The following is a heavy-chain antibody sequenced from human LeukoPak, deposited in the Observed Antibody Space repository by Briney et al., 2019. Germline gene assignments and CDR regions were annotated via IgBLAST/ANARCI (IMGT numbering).Heavy chain of an antibody. D-gene: IGHD3-22*01. CDR1: GFTFSSYA. CDR2: ISGSGGST. Sequence: GGSLRLSCAASGFTFSSYAMSWVRQAPGKGLEWVSAISGSGGSTYYADSVKGRFTISRDNSKNTLYLQMNSLRAEDTAVYYCAKAPHYDSSGYTYFDYWGQGTLVTVFS. CDR3: AKAPHYDSSGYTYFDY. J-gene: IGHJ4*02. V-gene: IGHV3-23*01.